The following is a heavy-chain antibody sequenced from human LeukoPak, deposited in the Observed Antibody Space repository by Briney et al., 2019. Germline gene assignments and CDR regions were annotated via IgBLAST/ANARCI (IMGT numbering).Heavy chain of an antibody. D-gene: IGHD3-22*01. CDR3: ARDLYSSGYYYSY. V-gene: IGHV1-2*02. Sequence: ASVKVSCKASGYTFTGYYMHWVRQAPGQGLEWMGWINPNSGGTNYAQKFQGRATMTGDTSISTAYMELSRLRSDDTAVYYCARDLYSSGYYYSYWGQGTLVTVSS. CDR1: GYTFTGYY. J-gene: IGHJ4*02. CDR2: INPNSGGT.